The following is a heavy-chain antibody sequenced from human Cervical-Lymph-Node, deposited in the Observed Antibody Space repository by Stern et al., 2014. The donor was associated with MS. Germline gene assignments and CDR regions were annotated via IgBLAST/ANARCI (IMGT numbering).Heavy chain of an antibody. Sequence: QVQLVQSGAELKKPGASVNVSCTAAGYIFTAYAMNWVRQAPGQGLEWMGWINTKTGNPTYAQGFTGRFVFSLDTSVSKAFLQINSLKAEDTAVYCCARGSDGAAMPYWGQGSLVTVSS. D-gene: IGHD3-16*01. CDR3: ARGSDGAAMPY. CDR1: GYIFTAYA. V-gene: IGHV7-4-1*02. CDR2: INTKTGNP. J-gene: IGHJ4*02.